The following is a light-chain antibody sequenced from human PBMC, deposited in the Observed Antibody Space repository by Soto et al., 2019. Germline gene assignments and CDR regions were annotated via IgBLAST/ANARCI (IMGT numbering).Light chain of an antibody. CDR1: QSVSSSY. CDR2: GAS. V-gene: IGKV3-20*01. J-gene: IGKJ4*01. Sequence: EIVLTQSPGTLSLSPGERATLSCRASQSVSSSYLAWYQQKPGQAPRLLIYGASSRATGIPDRFSGSGSGTDFTLTISRLEPEDFVVYYCQQFSSYPLTFGGGTKVDIK. CDR3: QQFSSYPLT.